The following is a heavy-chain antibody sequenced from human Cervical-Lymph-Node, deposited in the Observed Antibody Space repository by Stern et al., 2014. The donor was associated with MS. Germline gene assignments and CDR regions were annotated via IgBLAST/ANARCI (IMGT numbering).Heavy chain of an antibody. J-gene: IGHJ3*02. CDR3: AREEAADAFDI. CDR1: GGSISSYY. D-gene: IGHD6-25*01. CDR2: IYYSGST. Sequence: QVQLQESGPGLVKPSETLSLTCTVSGGSISSYYWSWIRQPPGKGLEWMGYIYYSGSTNYNPSLKSRVTISVDTSKNQFSLKLSSVTAADTAVYYCAREEAADAFDIWGQGTMVTVSS. V-gene: IGHV4-59*01.